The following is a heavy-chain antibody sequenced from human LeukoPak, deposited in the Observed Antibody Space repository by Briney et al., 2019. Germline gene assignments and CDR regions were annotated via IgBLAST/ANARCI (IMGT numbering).Heavy chain of an antibody. Sequence: PSGTLPLTCAVSGGSISSSNWWSWVRQPPGKGLEWIGEIYHSGSTNYNPSLKSRVTISVDKSKNQFSLKLSSVTAADTAVYYCARTNTALSPATRFFDYWGQGTLVTVSS. V-gene: IGHV4-4*02. J-gene: IGHJ4*02. D-gene: IGHD5-18*01. CDR3: ARTNTALSPATRFFDY. CDR1: GGSISSSNW. CDR2: IYHSGST.